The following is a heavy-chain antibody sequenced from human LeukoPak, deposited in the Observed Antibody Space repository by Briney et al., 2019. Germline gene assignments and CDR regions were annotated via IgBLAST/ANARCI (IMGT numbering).Heavy chain of an antibody. D-gene: IGHD1-14*01. CDR1: GFTFSDYY. J-gene: IGHJ6*03. V-gene: IGHV3-11*01. CDR3: ARDPTTDYYYMDV. CDR2: IGSSGSTI. Sequence: GGSLRLSCAASGFTFSDYYMSWIRQAPGKGLEWVSYIGSSGSTIYYADSVKGRFTISRDNAKNSLYLQMNSLRAEDTAVYYCARDPTTDYYYMDVWGKGTTVTVSS.